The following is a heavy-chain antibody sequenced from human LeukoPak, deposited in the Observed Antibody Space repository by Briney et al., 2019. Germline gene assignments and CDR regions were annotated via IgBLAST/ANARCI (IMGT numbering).Heavy chain of an antibody. D-gene: IGHD6-13*01. CDR1: GGSISSSSYY. J-gene: IGHJ4*02. CDR2: IYYSGST. Sequence: PSETLSLTCTVSGGSISSSSYYWGWIRQPPGKGLEWIGSIYYSGSTYYNPSLKSRVTISVDTSKNQFSLKLSSVTAADTAVYYRARHGGWYSSSWYYFDYWGQGTLVTVSS. V-gene: IGHV4-39*01. CDR3: ARHGGWYSSSWYYFDY.